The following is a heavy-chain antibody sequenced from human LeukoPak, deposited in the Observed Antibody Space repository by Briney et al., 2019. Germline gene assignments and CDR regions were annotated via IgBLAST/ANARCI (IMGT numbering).Heavy chain of an antibody. CDR3: ARRSGYSYGNPFDY. D-gene: IGHD5-18*01. V-gene: IGHV4-59*01. Sequence: SETLSLTCTVSGGSISSYYWSWIRQPPGKGLEGIGYIYYSGSTNYNPSLKSRVTISVDTSKNQFSLKLSSVTAADTAVYYCARRSGYSYGNPFDYWGQGTLVTVSS. CDR1: GGSISSYY. CDR2: IYYSGST. J-gene: IGHJ4*02.